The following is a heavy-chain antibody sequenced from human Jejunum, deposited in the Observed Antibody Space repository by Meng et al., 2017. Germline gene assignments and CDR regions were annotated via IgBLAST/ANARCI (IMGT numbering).Heavy chain of an antibody. D-gene: IGHD5-18*01. V-gene: IGHV3-23*01. Sequence: LSLTCVASGFTFNDYSMTWVRQAPGKGLDWVSTIRATSGDTYYADSVKGRFTISRDNSKNTLYLQMKSLRAEDTALYYCAKGGYTTPFDNWGQGTLVTVSS. CDR2: IRATSGDT. CDR1: GFTFNDYS. J-gene: IGHJ4*02. CDR3: AKGGYTTPFDN.